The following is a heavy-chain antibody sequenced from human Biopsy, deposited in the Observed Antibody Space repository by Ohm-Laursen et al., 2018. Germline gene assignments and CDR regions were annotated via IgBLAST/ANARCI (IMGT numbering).Heavy chain of an antibody. J-gene: IGHJ6*02. CDR3: ARDTRWSPYSMDV. CDR2: ISGGGTI. V-gene: IGHV3-11*01. Sequence: SLRPSCAASGFPFSDYHMRWIRQAPGRGLEWVSYISGGGTIYYGDSMKGRVTISRDNAKNSLYLQMHSLRAEDTAVYYCARDTRWSPYSMDVWGQGTTVTVSS. D-gene: IGHD4-23*01. CDR1: GFPFSDYH.